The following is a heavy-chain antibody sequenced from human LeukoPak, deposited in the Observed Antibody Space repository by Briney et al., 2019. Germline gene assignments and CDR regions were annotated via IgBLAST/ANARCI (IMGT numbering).Heavy chain of an antibody. Sequence: GGSLRLSCAASGFTFSSYGMHWVRQAPGKGLEWVGVIWYDGSNKYYADSVKGRFTISRDNSKNTLYLQMNSLRAEDTAVYYCASGHSSSSFDYWGQGTLVTVSS. J-gene: IGHJ4*02. D-gene: IGHD6-6*01. V-gene: IGHV3-33*01. CDR1: GFTFSSYG. CDR2: IWYDGSNK. CDR3: ASGHSSSSFDY.